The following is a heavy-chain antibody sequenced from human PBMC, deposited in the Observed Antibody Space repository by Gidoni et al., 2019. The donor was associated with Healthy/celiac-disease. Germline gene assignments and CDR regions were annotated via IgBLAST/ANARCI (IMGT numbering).Heavy chain of an antibody. CDR2: ISYDGSNK. CDR3: AKEMGRMVQGWDGMDV. D-gene: IGHD3-10*01. CDR1: GFTFGSYG. J-gene: IGHJ6*02. V-gene: IGHV3-30*18. Sequence: QVQLVESGGGVVQPGRSLRLSCAASGFTFGSYGMHWVRQAPGKGLEWVAVISYDGSNKYYADSVKGGFTISRDNSKNTRYLQRNSLRAEDTAVYYCAKEMGRMVQGWDGMDVWGQGTTVTVSS.